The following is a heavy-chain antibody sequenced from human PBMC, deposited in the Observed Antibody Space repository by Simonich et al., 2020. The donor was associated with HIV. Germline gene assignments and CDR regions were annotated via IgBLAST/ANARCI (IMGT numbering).Heavy chain of an antibody. V-gene: IGHV1-69*13. Sequence: QVQLVQSGAEVKKPGSSVKVSCKAFGGTFSRYAISWVRQAPGQGLEEMGGIIHVCGTPNYEQKFQDRGTITADGSTSTVYMELSSLRSEDTAVYYCARDHEYSNGSGYYFDYWGQGTLVTVSS. CDR3: ARDHEYSNGSGYYFDY. CDR2: IIHVCGTP. CDR1: GGTFSRYA. J-gene: IGHJ4*02. D-gene: IGHD3-10*01.